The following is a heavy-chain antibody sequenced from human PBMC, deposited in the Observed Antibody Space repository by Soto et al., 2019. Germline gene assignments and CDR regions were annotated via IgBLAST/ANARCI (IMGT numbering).Heavy chain of an antibody. CDR1: GFIFRSYS. D-gene: IGHD6-6*01. V-gene: IGHV3-21*01. CDR3: ARNESSNIYGMDV. CDR2: INSGSFSI. Sequence: EVQLVESGGGLVKPGGSLRLSCAAFGFIFRSYSMNWVRQAPGKGLEWVSSINSGSFSINYADSVKGRFSISRDNAQNSLHLQLNNLRAEDTAVYYCARNESSNIYGMDVWGQGTTVTVSS. J-gene: IGHJ6*02.